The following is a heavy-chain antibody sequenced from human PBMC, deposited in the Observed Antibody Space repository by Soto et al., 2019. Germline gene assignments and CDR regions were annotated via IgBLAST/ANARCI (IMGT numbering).Heavy chain of an antibody. D-gene: IGHD2-15*01. CDR1: GFTFGRYW. CDR3: ARGPTHCSGGSCYPAWLPDSYYYYYYGMDV. CDR2: ISYDGSNK. J-gene: IGHJ6*02. V-gene: IGHV3-30-3*01. Sequence: GGSLRLSCAASGFTFGRYWMNWVRQAPGKGLEWVAVISYDGSNKYYADSVKGRFTISRDNSKNTLYLQMNSLRAEDTAVYYCARGPTHCSGGSCYPAWLPDSYYYYYYGMDVWGQGTTVTVSS.